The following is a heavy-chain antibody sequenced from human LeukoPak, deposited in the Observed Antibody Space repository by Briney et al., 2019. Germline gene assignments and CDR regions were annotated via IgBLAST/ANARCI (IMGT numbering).Heavy chain of an antibody. CDR3: AKEGFDS. CDR1: GFSFSNAW. CDR2: ISNSGGST. Sequence: GGSLRLSCATSGFSFSNAWMNWVRQAPGKGLEWVSSISNSGGSTYYADSVKGRFTISRDNSKNTLYLQMNSLRAEDTAVYYCAKEGFDSRGQGTLVTASS. V-gene: IGHV3-23*01. J-gene: IGHJ4*02.